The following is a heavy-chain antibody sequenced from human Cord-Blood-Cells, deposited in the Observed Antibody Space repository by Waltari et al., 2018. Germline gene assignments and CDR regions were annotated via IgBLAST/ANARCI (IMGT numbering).Heavy chain of an antibody. CDR2: ICYDGINK. CDR3: ARDRGIAVAGTDFDY. CDR1: GFTFSSYG. J-gene: IGHJ4*02. Sequence: QVQLVESGGGVVQPGRSLRLSCAASGFTFSSYGMHWVRQAPGKGLEWVAVICYDGINKYYADSVKGRFTISRDNSKNTLYLQMNSLRAEDTAVYYCARDRGIAVAGTDFDYWGQGTLVTVSS. D-gene: IGHD6-19*01. V-gene: IGHV3-33*01.